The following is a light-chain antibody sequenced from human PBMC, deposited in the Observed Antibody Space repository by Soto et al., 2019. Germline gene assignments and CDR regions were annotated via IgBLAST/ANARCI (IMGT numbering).Light chain of an antibody. Sequence: EIVLTQSPGTLSLSPGERATLSCRASQRISSTDLTWYQQKPGQAPSLLIYGASSRATGIPDRFSGSGSGIDFTLTISRLEPEDFAVYYCQQYGSSLPTTFGQGTRLEIK. V-gene: IGKV3-20*01. CDR1: QRISSTD. CDR3: QQYGSSLPTT. CDR2: GAS. J-gene: IGKJ5*01.